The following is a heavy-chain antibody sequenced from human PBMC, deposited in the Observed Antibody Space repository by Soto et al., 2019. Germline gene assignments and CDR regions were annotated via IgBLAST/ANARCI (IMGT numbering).Heavy chain of an antibody. V-gene: IGHV3-30-3*01. J-gene: IGHJ4*02. Sequence: QVQLVESGGGVVQPGRSLRLSCAASGFTFSSYAMHWVRQAQGKGLEWVAVISYDGSNKYYADSVKGRFTISRDNSKNTLYLQMNSLRAEDTAVYYCARDFPPIAVAGHFDYWGQGTLVTVSS. CDR2: ISYDGSNK. CDR1: GFTFSSYA. D-gene: IGHD6-19*01. CDR3: ARDFPPIAVAGHFDY.